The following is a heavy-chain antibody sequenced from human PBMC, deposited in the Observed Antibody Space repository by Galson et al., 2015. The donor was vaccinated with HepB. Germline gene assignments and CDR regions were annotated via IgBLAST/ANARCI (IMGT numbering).Heavy chain of an antibody. Sequence: QSGAEVKKPGESLKISCKGSGYRFIGYWIGWVRQMPGKGLEWMVIIYPGDSETRYSPSFQGQVTMSADKSISTAYLQWSSLKASDTAMYYCARQRRPTVTTFRSDFDYWGQGTLVTVSS. CDR2: IYPGDSET. CDR3: ARQRRPTVTTFRSDFDY. J-gene: IGHJ4*02. V-gene: IGHV5-51*01. CDR1: GYRFIGYW. D-gene: IGHD4-17*01.